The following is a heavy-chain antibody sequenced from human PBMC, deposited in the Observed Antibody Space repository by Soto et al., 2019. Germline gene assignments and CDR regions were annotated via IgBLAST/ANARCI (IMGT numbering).Heavy chain of an antibody. CDR2: IYYTGNS. Sequence: QVQLQESGPELVKPSQTLSLTCSVSGGSITTNGHYWTWIRQHPGQGLEWIAYIYYTGNSYLNPSXXSRLSISVDTSQNQFSLELRSVTAADTAVYYCAREQWGFDSWGQGTLVTVSS. CDR1: GGSITTNGHY. D-gene: IGHD6-19*01. V-gene: IGHV4-31*03. J-gene: IGHJ4*02. CDR3: AREQWGFDS.